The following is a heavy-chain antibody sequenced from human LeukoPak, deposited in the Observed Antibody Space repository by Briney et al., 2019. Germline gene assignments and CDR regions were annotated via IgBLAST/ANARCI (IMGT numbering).Heavy chain of an antibody. CDR1: GFTVSSNY. CDR2: ISGSGGST. CDR3: AKVPVAATPRWFDP. V-gene: IGHV3-23*01. J-gene: IGHJ5*02. D-gene: IGHD2-15*01. Sequence: GGSLRLSCAASGFTVSSNYMSWVRQAPGKGMEWVSAISGSGGSTYYADSVKGRFTISRDNSKNTLYLQMNSLRAEDTAVYYCAKVPVAATPRWFDPWGQGTLVAASS.